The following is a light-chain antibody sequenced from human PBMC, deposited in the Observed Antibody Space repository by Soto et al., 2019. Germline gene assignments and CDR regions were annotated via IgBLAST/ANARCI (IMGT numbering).Light chain of an antibody. Sequence: DVQMTQSPSSVSAFVGDRVTMTCRASQSINNWLAWYQQKPGKAPKLLIFAASSLQSVVPSRFSSSRSGTNFTRPIRSLQPEDLELYYCQQTYTFPYPFGHGTKV. J-gene: IGKJ3*01. CDR1: QSINNW. CDR3: QQTYTFPYP. V-gene: IGKV1-12*01. CDR2: AAS.